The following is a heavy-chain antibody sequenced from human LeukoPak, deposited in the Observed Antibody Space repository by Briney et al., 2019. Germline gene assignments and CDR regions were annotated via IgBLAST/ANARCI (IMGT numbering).Heavy chain of an antibody. CDR1: GFTFSSYS. Sequence: GGSLRLSCAASGFTFSSYSMNWVRQAPGKGLEWVSSVSSSSSYIYYADSVKGRFTISRDNAKNSLYLQMNSLRAEDTAVYYCAREVRSGDRFDPWGQGTLVTVSS. J-gene: IGHJ5*02. CDR3: AREVRSGDRFDP. CDR2: VSSSSSYI. D-gene: IGHD2-15*01. V-gene: IGHV3-21*01.